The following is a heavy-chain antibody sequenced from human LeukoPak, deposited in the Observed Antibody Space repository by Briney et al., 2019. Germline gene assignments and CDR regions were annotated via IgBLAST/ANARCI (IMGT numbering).Heavy chain of an antibody. CDR1: GYTFSSYY. Sequence: ASVKVSCKASGYTFSSYYMHWVRQAPGQGLEWMGIINPGGGSTSYAQKFQGRITMTRDTSTSTVYMELSSLRSDDTAIYFCARYSNSGGDYWGQGTLVTVSS. CDR2: INPGGGST. D-gene: IGHD6-6*01. V-gene: IGHV1-46*01. J-gene: IGHJ4*02. CDR3: ARYSNSGGDY.